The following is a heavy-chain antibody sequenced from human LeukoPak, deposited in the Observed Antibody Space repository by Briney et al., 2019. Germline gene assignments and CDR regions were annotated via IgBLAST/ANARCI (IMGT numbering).Heavy chain of an antibody. Sequence: SETLSLTCTVSGASISSYFWSWIRQPAGKGLEWIGRIYTSGSTNYNPSLKSRVTMSVDTSKNQFSLRLSSVTAADTAVYYCARERGTTPYYYYYYMDVWGKGTTVTVSS. J-gene: IGHJ6*03. CDR1: GASISSYF. CDR3: ARERGTTPYYYYYYMDV. D-gene: IGHD1-7*01. V-gene: IGHV4-4*07. CDR2: IYTSGST.